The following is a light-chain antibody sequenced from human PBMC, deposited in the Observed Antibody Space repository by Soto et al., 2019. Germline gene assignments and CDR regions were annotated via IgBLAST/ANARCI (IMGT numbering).Light chain of an antibody. CDR1: QSITNS. CDR2: DTS. V-gene: IGKV3-11*01. J-gene: IGKJ4*01. Sequence: EIVLTQSPATLSLSPGERATLSCRASQSITNSLAWYQHKPGQAPRLLIYDTSTRATGIPARFSGSGSGTDFTLTSSSLEHEDFSFYYCQHRRNWFTFGGGTKVEIK. CDR3: QHRRNWFT.